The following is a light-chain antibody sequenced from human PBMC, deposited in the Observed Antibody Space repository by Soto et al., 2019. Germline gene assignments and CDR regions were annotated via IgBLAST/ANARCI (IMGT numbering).Light chain of an antibody. CDR2: VNSDGRH. CDR3: QTWGTGIRV. V-gene: IGLV4-69*01. Sequence: QPVLTQSPSASASLGASVKLTCTPSSGHSSYAIAWHHQQPEKGPRYLMKVNSDGRHTKGNGIPDRFSGSSSGPERYLTISSLQSEDEGDYYCQTWGTGIRVFGGGTKVTVL. CDR1: SGHSSYA. J-gene: IGLJ3*02.